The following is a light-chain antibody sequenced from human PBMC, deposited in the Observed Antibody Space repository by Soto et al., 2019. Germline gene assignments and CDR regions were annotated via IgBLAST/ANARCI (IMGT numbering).Light chain of an antibody. J-gene: IGLJ2*01. V-gene: IGLV2-8*01. CDR1: SSDVGAYNY. CDR2: EVS. CDR3: SSYAGSNNFEVV. Sequence: QSALTQPPSASGSPGQSVTISCTGTSSDVGAYNYVSWYQQHPGTAPKLMIYEVSKRPSGVPDRFSGSKSGNTASLTVSGLQAEDEADYYCSSYAGSNNFEVVFGGGTKVTVL.